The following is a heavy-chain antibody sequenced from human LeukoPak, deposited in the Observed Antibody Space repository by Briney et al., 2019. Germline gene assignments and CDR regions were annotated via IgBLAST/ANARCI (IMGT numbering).Heavy chain of an antibody. Sequence: YPSETLSLTCSVSGGSISSYYWGWIRQPPGKGLEWIGSIYYSGSTYYNPSLKSRVTISVDTSKNQFSLKLSSVTAADTAVYYCARQWSGYPLELFDYWGQGTLVTVSS. D-gene: IGHD3-3*01. CDR3: ARQWSGYPLELFDY. J-gene: IGHJ4*02. CDR1: GGSISSYY. CDR2: IYYSGST. V-gene: IGHV4-39*07.